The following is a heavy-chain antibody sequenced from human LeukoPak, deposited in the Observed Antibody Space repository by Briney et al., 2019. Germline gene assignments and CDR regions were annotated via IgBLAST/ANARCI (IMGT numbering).Heavy chain of an antibody. Sequence: ASVKVSCKASGGTFSSYAISWVRQAPGQGLEWMGIINPSGGSTSYAQKFQGRVTMTRDMSTSTVYMELSSLRSEDTAVYYCARDLLYVASSGYHPFDYWGQGTLVTVSS. CDR3: ARDLLYVASSGYHPFDY. CDR1: GGTFSSYA. D-gene: IGHD3-22*01. V-gene: IGHV1-46*01. CDR2: INPSGGST. J-gene: IGHJ4*02.